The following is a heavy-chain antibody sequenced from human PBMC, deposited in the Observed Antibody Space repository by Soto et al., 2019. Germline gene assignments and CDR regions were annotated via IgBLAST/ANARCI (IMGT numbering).Heavy chain of an antibody. Sequence: ASETLSLTCTVSGGSITSSEYYWAWIRQPPGKGLQFVGTIYSSGSSYSNPSLKSRLSMSVDTSKNQFSLTMKSVTAADTGVYYCASHPLNRSYADSWGQGVLVTVST. J-gene: IGHJ4*02. D-gene: IGHD1-26*01. V-gene: IGHV4-39*01. CDR2: IYSSGSS. CDR1: GGSITSSEYY. CDR3: ASHPLNRSYADS.